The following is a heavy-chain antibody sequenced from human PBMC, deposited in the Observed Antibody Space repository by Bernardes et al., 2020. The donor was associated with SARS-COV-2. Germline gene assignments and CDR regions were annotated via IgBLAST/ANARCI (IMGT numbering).Heavy chain of an antibody. CDR2: ISGSGGST. Sequence: GFLRLSCAASGFTFSSYAMSWVRQAPGKGLEWVSAISGSGGSTYYADSVKGRFTISRDNSKNTLYLQMNSLRAEDTAVYYCAKAYYYDSSGYYSGFDYWGQGTLVTVSS. J-gene: IGHJ4*02. D-gene: IGHD3-22*01. CDR3: AKAYYYDSSGYYSGFDY. CDR1: GFTFSSYA. V-gene: IGHV3-23*01.